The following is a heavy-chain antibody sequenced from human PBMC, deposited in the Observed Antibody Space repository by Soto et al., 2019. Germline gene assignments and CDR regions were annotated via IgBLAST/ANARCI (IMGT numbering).Heavy chain of an antibody. CDR1: GFTFTSSA. Sequence: ASVKVSCKASGFTFTSSAVQWVRQARGQRLEWIGWIVVGSGNTNYAQKFQERVTITRDMSTSTAYMELSSLRSEDTAVYYCAAEGVVPATINYYYYRMDVWRQVTTFTVCS. CDR2: IVVGSGNT. J-gene: IGHJ6*02. D-gene: IGHD2-2*01. V-gene: IGHV1-58*01. CDR3: AAEGVVPATINYYYYRMDV.